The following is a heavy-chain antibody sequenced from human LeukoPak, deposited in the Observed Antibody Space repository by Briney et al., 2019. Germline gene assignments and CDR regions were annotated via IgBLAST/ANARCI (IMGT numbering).Heavy chain of an antibody. CDR2: IYYSGST. Sequence: SETLSPTCTVSGGSISSYYWSWIRQPPGKGLEWIGYIYYSGSTNYNPSLKSRVTISVDTSKNQFSLKLSSVTAADTAVYYCARGGYDYVWGSYRYDYWGQGTLVTVSS. CDR1: GGSISSYY. J-gene: IGHJ4*02. CDR3: ARGGYDYVWGSYRYDY. V-gene: IGHV4-59*01. D-gene: IGHD3-16*02.